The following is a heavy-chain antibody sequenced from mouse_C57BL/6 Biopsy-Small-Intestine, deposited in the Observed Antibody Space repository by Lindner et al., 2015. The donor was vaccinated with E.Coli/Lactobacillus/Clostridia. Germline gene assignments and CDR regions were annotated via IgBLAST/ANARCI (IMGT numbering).Heavy chain of an antibody. Sequence: VQLQESGAELAGPGTSVKLSCKASGYTFTSYGISWVKQRTGQGLEWIGEIYPRSGNTYYNEKFKGKATLTADKSSSTAYMELRSLTSEDSAVYFCARSSYYYGSRYFDVWGTGTTVTVSS. J-gene: IGHJ1*03. D-gene: IGHD1-1*01. CDR3: ARSSYYYGSRYFDV. CDR2: IYPRSGNT. CDR1: GYTFTSYG. V-gene: IGHV1-81*01.